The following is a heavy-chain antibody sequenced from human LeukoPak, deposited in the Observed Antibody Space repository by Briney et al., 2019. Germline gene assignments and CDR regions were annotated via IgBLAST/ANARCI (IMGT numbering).Heavy chain of an antibody. Sequence: ASVKVSCKASRGTFSSYAINWVRQAPGQGLEWMGGIIPIFGTANYAQKFQGRVTITADKSTSTAYMELSSLRSEDTAVYYCARASRYYDILTGPYYYYYYMDVWGKGTTVTVSS. V-gene: IGHV1-69*06. CDR2: IIPIFGTA. J-gene: IGHJ6*03. D-gene: IGHD3-9*01. CDR3: ARASRYYDILTGPYYYYYYMDV. CDR1: RGTFSSYA.